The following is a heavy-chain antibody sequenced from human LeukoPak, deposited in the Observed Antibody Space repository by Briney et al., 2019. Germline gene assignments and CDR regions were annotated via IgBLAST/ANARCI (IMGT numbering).Heavy chain of an antibody. Sequence: GGSLRLSCAASGFTFDDYGMSWVRQAPGKGLEWVSGINWNGGSTGYADSVKGRFTISRDNSKNTLYLQMNSLRAEDTAVYYCARAAGLVRYYYMDVWGKGTTVTISS. J-gene: IGHJ6*03. CDR1: GFTFDDYG. CDR2: INWNGGST. V-gene: IGHV3-20*04. CDR3: ARAAGLVRYYYMDV. D-gene: IGHD3/OR15-3a*01.